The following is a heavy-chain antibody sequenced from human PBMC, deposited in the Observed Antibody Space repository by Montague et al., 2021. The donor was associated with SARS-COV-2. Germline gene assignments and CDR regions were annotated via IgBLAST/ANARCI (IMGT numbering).Heavy chain of an antibody. V-gene: IGHV3-48*03. Sequence: SLRLSCAASGFTFSSSEMNWVRQAPGKGLEWVSYISSSGRTIYYADSVKGRFTISRDNAKNSLYLQMNSLRAEDTAVYYCARSYYYDSSGYYPDAFDIWGQGTMVTVSP. D-gene: IGHD3-22*01. J-gene: IGHJ3*02. CDR1: GFTFSSSE. CDR2: ISSSGRTI. CDR3: ARSYYYDSSGYYPDAFDI.